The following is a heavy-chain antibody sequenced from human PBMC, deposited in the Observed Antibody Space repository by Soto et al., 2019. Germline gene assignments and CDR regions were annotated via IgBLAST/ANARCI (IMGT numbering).Heavy chain of an antibody. D-gene: IGHD2-15*01. CDR1: GFTFSSYV. Sequence: EVRLLESGGGLVQPGGSLSLSCAASGFTFSSYVMSWVRQAPGEGLEWVSLISGSGDTTYYADSAKGRFTISRDNSKNTLYLQMSSLRAADTAVLYCAKAGGYCSGGSCYSNQVDYWGQGTVVTVSS. CDR3: AKAGGYCSGGSCYSNQVDY. J-gene: IGHJ4*02. V-gene: IGHV3-23*01. CDR2: ISGSGDTT.